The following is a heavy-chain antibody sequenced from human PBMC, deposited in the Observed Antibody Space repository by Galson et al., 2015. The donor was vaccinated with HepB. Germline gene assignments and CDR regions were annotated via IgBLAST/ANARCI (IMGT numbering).Heavy chain of an antibody. CDR2: INAGNGNT. CDR1: GYTLTSYA. V-gene: IGHV1-3*01. CDR3: ARAGGSYLFDY. Sequence: SVKVSCKASGYTLTSYAMRWVRQAPGQRLEWMGWINAGNGNTKYSQKFQGRVTITRDTSASTAYMELSSLRSEDTAVYYCARAGGSYLFDYWGQGTLVTVSS. D-gene: IGHD1-26*01. J-gene: IGHJ4*02.